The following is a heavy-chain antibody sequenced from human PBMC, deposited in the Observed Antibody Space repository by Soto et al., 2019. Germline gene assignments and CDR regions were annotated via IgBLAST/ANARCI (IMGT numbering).Heavy chain of an antibody. D-gene: IGHD3-22*01. Sequence: KTSETLSLTCIVSRGSISDYYWGWIRQPPGKGLEWVGYFYDSGSTKYNPSLKSRVTISVDTSKNQISLEMKSVTVADTAVYYCARVGSGGYSNNWFDPWGQGTLVTVSS. CDR2: FYDSGST. J-gene: IGHJ5*02. V-gene: IGHV4-59*01. CDR1: RGSISDYY. CDR3: ARVGSGGYSNNWFDP.